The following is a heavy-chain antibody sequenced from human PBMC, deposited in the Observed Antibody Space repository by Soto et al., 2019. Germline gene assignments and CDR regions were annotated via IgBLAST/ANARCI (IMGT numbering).Heavy chain of an antibody. D-gene: IGHD2-8*01. Sequence: SETLSLTCTVSGTSISSYYWGWIRQPPGKGLEWIANIHYSGTTNYNPSLASRVTLSVDTSKNQFSLKMTSVTAADRAMYFCARYNSYAIDYWGRGTLVTVSS. CDR1: GTSISSYY. J-gene: IGHJ4*02. CDR3: ARYNSYAIDY. CDR2: IHYSGTT. V-gene: IGHV4-59*01.